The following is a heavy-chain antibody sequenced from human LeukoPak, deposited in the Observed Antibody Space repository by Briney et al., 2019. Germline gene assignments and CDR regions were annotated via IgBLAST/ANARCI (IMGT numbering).Heavy chain of an antibody. CDR2: IIPILGIA. V-gene: IGHV1-69*04. CDR3: ARGQLVHHRSVAGTSSPYY. D-gene: IGHD6-19*01. CDR1: GYTFTRYG. J-gene: IGHJ4*02. Sequence: GASVKVSCKASGYTFTRYGMNWVRQAPGQGLEWMGRIIPILGIANYAQKFQGRVTITADKSTSTAYMELSSLRSEDTAVYYCARGQLVHHRSVAGTSSPYYWGQGTLVTVSS.